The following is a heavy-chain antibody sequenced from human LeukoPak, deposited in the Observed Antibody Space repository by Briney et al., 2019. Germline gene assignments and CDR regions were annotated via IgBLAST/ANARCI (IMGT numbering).Heavy chain of an antibody. CDR2: INHSGST. CDR3: ARHTYYDFWSGYYTVFDY. Sequence: SETLSLTCAVYGGSFSGYYWSWIRQPPGKGLEWIGEINHSGSTYYNPSLKSRVTISVDTSKNQFSLKLSSVTAADTAVYYCARHTYYDFWSGYYTVFDYWGQGTLVTVSS. D-gene: IGHD3-3*01. CDR1: GGSFSGYY. V-gene: IGHV4-34*01. J-gene: IGHJ4*02.